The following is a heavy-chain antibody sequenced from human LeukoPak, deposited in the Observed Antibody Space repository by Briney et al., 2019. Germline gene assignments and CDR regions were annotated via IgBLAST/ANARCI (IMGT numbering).Heavy chain of an antibody. Sequence: SETLSLTCTVSGGSISSYYWGWIRQPPGKGLEWIGSIYYSGSTYYNPSLKSRVTISVDTSKNQFSLKLSSVTAADTAVYYCATQKCSGGSCYPKKFDYWGQGTLVTVSS. V-gene: IGHV4-39*07. CDR3: ATQKCSGGSCYPKKFDY. J-gene: IGHJ4*02. CDR2: IYYSGST. CDR1: GGSISSYY. D-gene: IGHD2-15*01.